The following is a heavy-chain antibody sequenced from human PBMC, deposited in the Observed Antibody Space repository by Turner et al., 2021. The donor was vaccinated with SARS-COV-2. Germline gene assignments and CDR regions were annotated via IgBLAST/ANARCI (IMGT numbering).Heavy chain of an antibody. CDR1: GGSISSSSYY. D-gene: IGHD6-13*01. Sequence: QLQLQESGPGLAKPSETLSLTCTVSGGSISSSSYYCGWIRQPPGKGLEWIGSIYYSGSTYYNPSLKSRVTISVDTSKNQFSLKLSSVTAADTAVYYCATSTVAGTELNYYGMDVWGQGTTVTVSS. CDR2: IYYSGST. CDR3: ATSTVAGTELNYYGMDV. V-gene: IGHV4-39*01. J-gene: IGHJ6*02.